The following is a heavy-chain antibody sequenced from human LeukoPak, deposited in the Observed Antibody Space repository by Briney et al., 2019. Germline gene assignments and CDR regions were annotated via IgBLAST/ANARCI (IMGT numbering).Heavy chain of an antibody. V-gene: IGHV3-7*01. CDR2: IKQDGSEK. Sequence: PGGSLRLSCAASGFTFSSYWMSWVRQAPGKGLEWVANIKQDGSEKYYVDSVKGRFTISRDNAKSSLYLQMNSLRAEDTAVYYCARDVTPFDYGGRALPSYWGQGTLVTVSS. D-gene: IGHD4-23*01. CDR3: ARDVTPFDYGGRALPSY. CDR1: GFTFSSYW. J-gene: IGHJ4*02.